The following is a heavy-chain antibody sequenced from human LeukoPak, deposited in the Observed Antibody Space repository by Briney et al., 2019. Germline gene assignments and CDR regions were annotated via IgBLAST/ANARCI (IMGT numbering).Heavy chain of an antibody. Sequence: GGSLRLSCSASGFTYTDYSMSWVRQVPGKGLEWVSGLGRTGEYKYYADSVKGRFTISRDNSKNTLYLQMNSLRAEDTAVYYCARRDYYGSGRDYYYYGMDVWGQGTTVTVSS. CDR3: ARRDYYGSGRDYYYYGMDV. J-gene: IGHJ6*02. CDR2: LGRTGEYK. V-gene: IGHV3-23*01. CDR1: GFTYTDYS. D-gene: IGHD3-10*01.